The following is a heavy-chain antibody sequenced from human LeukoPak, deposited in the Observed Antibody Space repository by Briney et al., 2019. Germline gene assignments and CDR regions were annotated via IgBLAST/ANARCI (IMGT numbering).Heavy chain of an antibody. Sequence: GGSLRLSCAVSGFTFSTYSMNWVRQAPGKGLEWVSSISSSSNYIDYADSVKGRFTISRDNAKNSLYLQMNILRAEDTALYCCARGPPGDYWGQGTLVTVSS. CDR3: ARGPPGDY. CDR1: GFTFSTYS. CDR2: ISSSSNYI. D-gene: IGHD3-10*01. J-gene: IGHJ4*02. V-gene: IGHV3-21*01.